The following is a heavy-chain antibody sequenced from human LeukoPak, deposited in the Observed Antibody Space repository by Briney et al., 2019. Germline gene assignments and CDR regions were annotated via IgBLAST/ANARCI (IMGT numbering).Heavy chain of an antibody. Sequence: GGSLRLSCAASGFTFTSYSMNWVRQAPGDGLEWVSSISSSTGYTTYADSLTGRFSISRDNAKNSPYLQMNSLRAEDTAVYYCARVCGGDCHQPRGAFDIWGQGTMVTVSS. V-gene: IGHV3-21*01. J-gene: IGHJ3*02. CDR1: GFTFTSYS. CDR3: ARVCGGDCHQPRGAFDI. D-gene: IGHD2-21*01. CDR2: ISSSTGYT.